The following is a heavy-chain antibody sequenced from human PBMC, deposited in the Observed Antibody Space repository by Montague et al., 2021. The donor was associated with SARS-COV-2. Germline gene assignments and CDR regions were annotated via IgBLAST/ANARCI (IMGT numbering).Heavy chain of an antibody. Sequence: PALVKPTQTLTLTCTVSGFSLSTSGVGVGWFRQPPGKALEWLALLYWHADKRYSPSLKSRLTVTNDTSKNQVVLTLTNMDPVDTATYYCEHPSSIATRGGAFDIWGQGTMVTVSS. J-gene: IGHJ3*02. CDR2: LYWHADK. D-gene: IGHD6-6*01. CDR3: EHPSSIATRGGAFDI. V-gene: IGHV2-5*01. CDR1: GFSLSTSGVG.